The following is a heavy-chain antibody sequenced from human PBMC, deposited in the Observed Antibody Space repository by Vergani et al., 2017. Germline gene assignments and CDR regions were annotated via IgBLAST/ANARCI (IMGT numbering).Heavy chain of an antibody. D-gene: IGHD6-13*01. J-gene: IGHJ6*02. CDR1: GYTFTGYY. V-gene: IGHV1-2*02. CDR2: INPNSGGT. Sequence: QVQLVQSGAEVKKPGASVKVSCKASGYTFTGYYMHWVRQAPGQGLGWRGWINPNSGGTNYAQKLQGRVTMTRETSISTAYMELSRLRSDEAAVYYCARYSSSWYGTYYYYYYGMDVWGQGTTVTVSS. CDR3: ARYSSSWYGTYYYYYYGMDV.